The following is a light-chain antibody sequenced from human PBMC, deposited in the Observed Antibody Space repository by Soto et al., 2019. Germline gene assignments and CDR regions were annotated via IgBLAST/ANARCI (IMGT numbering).Light chain of an antibody. CDR3: QQYGDSPRT. Sequence: EIVLTQSPGTLSLSPGERATLSCRASQSVSSGFLGWYQQRPGQAPRLLIYGVSSRATGIPDRFSGSGSGTDFTLTISRLEPVDFAVYYCQQYGDSPRTFGQGTRVEIK. J-gene: IGKJ1*01. CDR2: GVS. V-gene: IGKV3-20*01. CDR1: QSVSSGF.